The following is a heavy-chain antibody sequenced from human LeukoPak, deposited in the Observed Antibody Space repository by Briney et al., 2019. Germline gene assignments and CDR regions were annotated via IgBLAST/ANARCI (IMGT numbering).Heavy chain of an antibody. V-gene: IGHV3-48*03. CDR2: ISSSGSTI. J-gene: IGHJ4*02. D-gene: IGHD6-13*01. CDR3: ARDSYSSSWYGVHPEGFDY. CDR1: GFTFSSYE. Sequence: PGGSLRLSCAASGFTFSSYEMNWVRQAPGKGLEWVSYISSSGSTIYYADSVKGRFTISRDNAKNSLYLQMNSLRAEDTAVYYCARDSYSSSWYGVHPEGFDYWGQGTLVTVSS.